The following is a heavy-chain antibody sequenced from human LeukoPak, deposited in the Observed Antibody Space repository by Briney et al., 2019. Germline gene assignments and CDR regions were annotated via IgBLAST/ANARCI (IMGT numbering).Heavy chain of an antibody. CDR1: GFTFSSYS. D-gene: IGHD3-3*01. V-gene: IGHV3-21*03. Sequence: GGSLRLSCAASGFTFSSYSMNWVRQAPGKGLEWVSSISSSSSYIYYADSVKGRFTISRDNAKNSLYLQMNSLRAEDTAVYYCASWYDFWSGYYPNYFDYWGQGTLVTVSS. CDR2: ISSSSSYI. CDR3: ASWYDFWSGYYPNYFDY. J-gene: IGHJ4*02.